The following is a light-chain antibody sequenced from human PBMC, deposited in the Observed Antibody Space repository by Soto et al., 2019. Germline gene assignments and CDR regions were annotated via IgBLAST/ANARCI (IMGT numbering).Light chain of an antibody. CDR1: QVIGSRY. Sequence: EIVMTQSPGTLSLSPGERATISCRASQVIGSRYLAWYHQKSGQAPRLLIYGASSRATGIPDRFSGSGSGTDFTLTISRLEPEDFGVYYCQQYGGSPLYSFGQGTRVEIK. V-gene: IGKV3-20*01. J-gene: IGKJ2*03. CDR3: QQYGGSPLYS. CDR2: GAS.